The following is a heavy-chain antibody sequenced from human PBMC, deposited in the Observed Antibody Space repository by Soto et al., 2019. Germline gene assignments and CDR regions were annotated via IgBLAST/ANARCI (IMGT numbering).Heavy chain of an antibody. Sequence: VASVKVSCKASGYTFTGYYMHWVRQAPGQGLEWMGWINPNSGGTNYAQKFQGRVTMTRDTSISTAYMELSRLRSDDTAVYYCARDRTGPTPSCDYWGQGTLVTVSS. J-gene: IGHJ4*02. V-gene: IGHV1-2*02. CDR2: INPNSGGT. CDR1: GYTFTGYY. CDR3: ARDRTGPTPSCDY. D-gene: IGHD2-15*01.